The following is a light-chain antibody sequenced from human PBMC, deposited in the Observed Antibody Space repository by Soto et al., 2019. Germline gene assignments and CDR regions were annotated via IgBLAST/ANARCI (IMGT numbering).Light chain of an antibody. Sequence: EIVLTQSPGTLSLSPGERATLSCRASQSVSSSYIAWYQQKPGQAPRLLIYGPSSRATGIPDRFSGSGSGTDFPLTISRLEPEDFAVYYCQQYAGSRALTFGGGTKVEIK. V-gene: IGKV3-20*01. CDR1: QSVSSSY. CDR3: QQYAGSRALT. CDR2: GPS. J-gene: IGKJ4*01.